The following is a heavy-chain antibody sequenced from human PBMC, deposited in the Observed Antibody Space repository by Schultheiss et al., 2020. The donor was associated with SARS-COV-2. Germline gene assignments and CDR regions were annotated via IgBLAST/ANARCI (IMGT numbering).Heavy chain of an antibody. J-gene: IGHJ1*01. Sequence: SETLSLTCTVSGGSISSGGYYWSWIRQHPGKGLEWIGYIYHTGSMYYNPSLKSRVTISADTSKNQFSLNLSSVTATDTAVYYCASTSDIVVAVATTWGQGTLVTVSS. V-gene: IGHV4-30-4*01. CDR3: ASTSDIVVAVATT. CDR1: GGSISSGGYY. CDR2: IYHTGSM. D-gene: IGHD2-15*01.